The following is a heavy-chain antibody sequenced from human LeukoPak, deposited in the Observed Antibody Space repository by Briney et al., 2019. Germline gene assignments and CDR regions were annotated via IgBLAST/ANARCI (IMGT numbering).Heavy chain of an antibody. V-gene: IGHV4-38-2*01. CDR2: IYHSGST. Sequence: SETLSLTCAVSGYSISSGYYWGWIRQPPGKGLEWIGSIYHSGSTYYNPSLKSRVTISVDTSKNQFSLKLSSVTAADTAVYYCARHGGTTGYYYYYMDVWGKGTTFTVSS. D-gene: IGHD1-1*01. CDR3: ARHGGTTGYYYYYMDV. J-gene: IGHJ6*03. CDR1: GYSISSGYY.